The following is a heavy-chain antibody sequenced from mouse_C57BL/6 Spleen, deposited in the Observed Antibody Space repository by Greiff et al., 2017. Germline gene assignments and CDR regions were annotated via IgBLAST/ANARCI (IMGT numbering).Heavy chain of an antibody. CDR3: TRDYYGSSLGY. CDR1: GFTIKDAY. CDR2: IDPENGDT. J-gene: IGHJ2*01. V-gene: IGHV14-4*01. D-gene: IGHD1-1*01. Sequence: VQLQQSGAELVRPGASVKLSCTASGFTIKDAYMHWVKQRPEQGLEWIGWIDPENGDTEYASKFQGKATLTADTSSNTAYLQLSSLTSEDTAVYYCTRDYYGSSLGYWGQGTTLTVSS.